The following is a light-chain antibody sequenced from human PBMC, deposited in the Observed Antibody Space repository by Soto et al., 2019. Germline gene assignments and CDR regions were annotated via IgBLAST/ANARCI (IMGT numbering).Light chain of an antibody. V-gene: IGKV1-5*01. J-gene: IGKJ1*01. CDR3: QQYNSYSWT. CDR2: DAS. CDR1: QSISSW. Sequence: DIQMTQSPSALSASVGDGATITCRASQSISSWLAWYQQKPGKAPKLLIYDASTLQSGVPSRYSGSGSGTEFTLTISNLQPDDFATYYCQQYNSYSWTFGQGTKVDIK.